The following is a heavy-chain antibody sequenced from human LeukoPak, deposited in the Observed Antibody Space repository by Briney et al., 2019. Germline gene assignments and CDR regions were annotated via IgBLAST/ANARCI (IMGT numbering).Heavy chain of an antibody. Sequence: GGSLRLSCAASGFTLSSYAMSWVRQAPGKGLEWVSAISGSGGSTYYADSVKGRFTISRDNSKNTLYLQMNSLRAEDTAVYYCAKDIVLMVYAEEDYWGQGTLVTVSS. CDR1: GFTLSSYA. J-gene: IGHJ4*02. CDR3: AKDIVLMVYAEEDY. D-gene: IGHD2-8*01. V-gene: IGHV3-23*01. CDR2: ISGSGGST.